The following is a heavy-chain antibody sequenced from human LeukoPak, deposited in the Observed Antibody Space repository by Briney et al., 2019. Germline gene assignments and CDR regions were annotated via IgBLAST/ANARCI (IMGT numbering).Heavy chain of an antibody. CDR1: GFTVSSNY. CDR2: IWYDGSNK. D-gene: IGHD6-13*01. J-gene: IGHJ6*02. Sequence: PGGSLRLSCAASGFTVSSNYMSWVRQAPGKGLEWVAVIWYDGSNKYYADSVKGRFTISRDNSKNTLYLQMNSLRAEDTAVYYCASASSWYGYYGMDVWGQGTTVTVSS. CDR3: ASASSWYGYYGMDV. V-gene: IGHV3-33*08.